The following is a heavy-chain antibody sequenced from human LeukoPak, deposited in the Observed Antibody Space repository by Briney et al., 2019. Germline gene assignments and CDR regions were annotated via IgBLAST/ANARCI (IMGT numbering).Heavy chain of an antibody. V-gene: IGHV1-8*01. D-gene: IGHD2-2*02. J-gene: IGHJ6*03. CDR2: MNPNSGNT. CDR1: GYTFTSYD. CDR3: ATGHCSSTSCYMFGYYYYYMDV. Sequence: GASVKVSCKASGYTFTSYDINWVRQATGQGLEWMGWMNPNSGNTGYAQKFQGRVTINRNISISTAYMELSSLRSEDTAVYYCATGHCSSTSCYMFGYYYYYMDVWGKGTTVTVSS.